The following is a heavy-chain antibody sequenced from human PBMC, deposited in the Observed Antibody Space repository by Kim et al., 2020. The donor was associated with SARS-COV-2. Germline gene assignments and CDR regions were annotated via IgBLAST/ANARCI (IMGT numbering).Heavy chain of an antibody. CDR3: ARDWRDADQLYNWFDP. D-gene: IGHD3-3*01. Sequence: SVKGRFTISRDNAKNSLYLQMNSLRAEDTAVYYCARDWRDADQLYNWFDPWGQGTLVTVSS. V-gene: IGHV3-11*06. J-gene: IGHJ5*02.